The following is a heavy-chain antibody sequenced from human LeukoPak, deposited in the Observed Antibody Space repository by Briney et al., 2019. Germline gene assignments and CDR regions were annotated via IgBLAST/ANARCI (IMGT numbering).Heavy chain of an antibody. CDR3: ARHKYSSGWPPEGAFDI. CDR1: GGSISSYY. J-gene: IGHJ3*02. D-gene: IGHD6-19*01. CDR2: IYYCGST. V-gene: IGHV4-59*08. Sequence: KPSETLSLTCTVSGGSISSYYWSWIRQPPGKGLEWIGYIYYCGSTNYNPSLKSRVNISVDTSKNQFSLKLSSVTAADTAVYYCARHKYSSGWPPEGAFDIWGQGTMVTVSS.